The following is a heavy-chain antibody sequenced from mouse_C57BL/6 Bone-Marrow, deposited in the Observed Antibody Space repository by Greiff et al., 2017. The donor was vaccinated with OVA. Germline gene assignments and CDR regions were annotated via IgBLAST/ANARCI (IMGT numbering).Heavy chain of an antibody. D-gene: IGHD2-4*01. V-gene: IGHV1-19*01. CDR3: ARSGYDYDDYFDY. J-gene: IGHJ2*01. CDR2: INPYNGGT. Sequence: VQLQQSGPVLVKPGASVKMSCKASGYTFTDYYMNWVKQSHGKSLEWIGVINPYNGGTSYNQKFKGKATLTVDKSSSTAYMELNSLTSEDSAVYYCARSGYDYDDYFDYWGQGTTLTVSS. CDR1: GYTFTDYY.